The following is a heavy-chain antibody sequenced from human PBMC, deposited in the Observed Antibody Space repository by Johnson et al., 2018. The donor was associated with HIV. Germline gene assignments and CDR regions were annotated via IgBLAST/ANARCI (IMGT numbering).Heavy chain of an antibody. CDR3: ANDFWSGSGI. CDR2: ISYDGSNK. CDR1: GFTFSSYA. Sequence: QVQLVESGGGVVQPGRSLRLSCAAYGFTFSSYAMHWVRQAPVKGLEWVAVISYDGSNKYYVDSVKGRFTISRDNSKNTLYLQMNSLRAEDTAVYYCANDFWSGSGIWGQGTMVTVSS. V-gene: IGHV3-30*04. D-gene: IGHD3-3*01. J-gene: IGHJ3*02.